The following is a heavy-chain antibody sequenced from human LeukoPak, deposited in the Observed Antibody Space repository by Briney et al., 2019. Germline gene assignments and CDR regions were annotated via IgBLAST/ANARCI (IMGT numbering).Heavy chain of an antibody. D-gene: IGHD6-6*01. CDR1: GYTFASYD. CDR2: MNPSNGHT. J-gene: IGHJ5*02. V-gene: IGHV1-8*01. CDR3: ARGARPGFDP. Sequence: ASVTVSCKASGYTFASYDINWVRQAPGQGLQWMGWMNPSNGHTDYAQQFQARVTMTRDSSTNTAYMELKSLRSEDTAVYFCARGARPGFDPWGQGTLVTVSS.